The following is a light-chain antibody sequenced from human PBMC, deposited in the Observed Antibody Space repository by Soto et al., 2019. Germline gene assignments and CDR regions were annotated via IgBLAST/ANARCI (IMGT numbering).Light chain of an antibody. Sequence: EILVTKSPTTLSLSQEERATLSCRARHRVGSNLAWYQQNPGQAPRLLIYGASTRATGVPARFSGSGSATQFTLTISSLQSEDFVFYYCQQYKQWPVAFGGGTMVDI. V-gene: IGKV3-15*01. CDR3: QQYKQWPVA. CDR1: HRVGSN. J-gene: IGKJ4*01. CDR2: GAS.